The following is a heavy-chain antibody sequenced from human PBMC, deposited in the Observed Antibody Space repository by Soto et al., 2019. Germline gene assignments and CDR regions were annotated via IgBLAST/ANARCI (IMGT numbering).Heavy chain of an antibody. CDR3: ARGGGIDASDI. D-gene: IGHD1-20*01. CDR1: GGSVSSNSAA. Sequence: PSQTLSRTCAISGGSVSSNSAAWNWIRQSQSRGLEWLGRTYYRSKWYNDYAVSVKSRITINPDTTKNQFSLQLNSVTPEDTAVYYCARGGGIDASDIWGKGTMGTVSS. J-gene: IGHJ3*02. CDR2: TYYRSKWYN. V-gene: IGHV6-1*01.